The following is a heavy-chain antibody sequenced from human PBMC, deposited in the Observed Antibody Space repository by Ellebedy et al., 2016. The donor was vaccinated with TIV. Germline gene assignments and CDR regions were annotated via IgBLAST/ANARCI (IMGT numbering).Heavy chain of an antibody. V-gene: IGHV3-33*01. Sequence: PGGSLRLSCAASGFTFSSYGMHWVRQAPGKGLEWVAVIWYDGSNKYYADSVKGRFTISRDNSKNTLYLQMNSLRAEDTAVYYCARDSGTYYYGSGSYYGYDYWGQGTLVTVSS. CDR3: ARDSGTYYYGSGSYYGYDY. CDR1: GFTFSSYG. D-gene: IGHD3-10*01. CDR2: IWYDGSNK. J-gene: IGHJ4*02.